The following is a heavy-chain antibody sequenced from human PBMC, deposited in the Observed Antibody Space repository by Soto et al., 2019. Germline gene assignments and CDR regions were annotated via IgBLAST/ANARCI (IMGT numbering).Heavy chain of an antibody. CDR2: IYYSGST. D-gene: IGHD3-22*01. Sequence: ASETLSLTCTVYGCSISSSSYYWGWIRQPPGKGLELIGSIYYSGSTDYNPSLKSRVTISVDTSKNQFSLKLSSVTAADTAVYYCARLNYYDSYGTLDYWGQGTLVTVSS. CDR1: GCSISSSSYY. J-gene: IGHJ4*02. CDR3: ARLNYYDSYGTLDY. V-gene: IGHV4-39*01.